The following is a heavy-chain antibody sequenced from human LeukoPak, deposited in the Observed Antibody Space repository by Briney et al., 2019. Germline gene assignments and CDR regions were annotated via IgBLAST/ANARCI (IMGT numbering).Heavy chain of an antibody. D-gene: IGHD4-17*01. CDR1: GFTFSSFG. Sequence: PGGSLTLSCVASGFTFSSFGMNWVRQAPGKGREWISYINSRSNTMYYADSVKGRFTITGDNAKNSLYVQMSSLRAEDTAVYYCARDLNADSHWYFDLWGRGTLVTVSS. V-gene: IGHV3-48*01. CDR2: INSRSNTM. CDR3: ARDLNADSHWYFDL. J-gene: IGHJ2*01.